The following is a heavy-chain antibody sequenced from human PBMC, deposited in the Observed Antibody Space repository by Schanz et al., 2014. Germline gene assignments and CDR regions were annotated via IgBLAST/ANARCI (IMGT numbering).Heavy chain of an antibody. V-gene: IGHV1-18*04. CDR3: RELSGGTFDY. J-gene: IGHJ4*02. CDR1: GYSFTDYY. D-gene: IGHD1-7*01. CDR2: ISAYNGNM. Sequence: QVQLVQSGAEVKKPGASVKVSCKASGYSFTDYYMHWVRQAPGQGLEWMGRISAYNGNMNYAPKFQGRVTMTTDTSTSTAYMELRNLRSDDTAVYCVRELSGGTFDYWGQGALVTVSS.